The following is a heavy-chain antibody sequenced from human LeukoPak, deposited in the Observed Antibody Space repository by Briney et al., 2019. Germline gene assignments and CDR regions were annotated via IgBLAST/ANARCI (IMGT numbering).Heavy chain of an antibody. J-gene: IGHJ5*02. Sequence: SETLSLTCAVYGGSFSGYYWSWIRQPPGKGLEWIGEINHSGSTNYNPSLKSRVTISVDTSKNQFSLKLSSVTAADTAVYYCARGGRRYYYGSGSRTEFDPWGQGTLVTVYS. V-gene: IGHV4-34*01. D-gene: IGHD3-10*01. CDR1: GGSFSGYY. CDR2: INHSGST. CDR3: ARGGRRYYYGSGSRTEFDP.